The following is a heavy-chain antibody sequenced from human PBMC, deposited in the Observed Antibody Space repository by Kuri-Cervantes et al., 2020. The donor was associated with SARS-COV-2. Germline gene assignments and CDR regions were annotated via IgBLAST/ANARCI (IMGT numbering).Heavy chain of an antibody. CDR2: ISYSGTHT. CDR1: GFTVSSNY. D-gene: IGHD4-17*01. CDR3: ARDSAWANGDNSYYFDY. Sequence: GESLKISCAASGFTVSSNYMNWDRQAPGKGLEWVSYISYSGTHTKYTDSVKGRFSVSRDNTENSLDLQMDSLRPEDTAVYYCARDSAWANGDNSYYFDYWGQGTLVTVSS. V-gene: IGHV3-11*05. J-gene: IGHJ4*02.